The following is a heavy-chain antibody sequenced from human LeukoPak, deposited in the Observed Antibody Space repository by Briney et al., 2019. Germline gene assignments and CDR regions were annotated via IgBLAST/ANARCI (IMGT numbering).Heavy chain of an antibody. CDR3: ARDSGSGKYYYYYYMDV. CDR1: GFTFSDYS. D-gene: IGHD3-10*01. Sequence: PGGSLRLSCAASGFTFSDYSMNWVRQAPGKGLEWVASISSSSTYIYYTDSVKGRFTISRDNAKNSLYLQMNSLRAEDTAVYYCARDSGSGKYYYYYYMDVWGKGTTVTISS. V-gene: IGHV3-21*01. J-gene: IGHJ6*03. CDR2: ISSSSTYI.